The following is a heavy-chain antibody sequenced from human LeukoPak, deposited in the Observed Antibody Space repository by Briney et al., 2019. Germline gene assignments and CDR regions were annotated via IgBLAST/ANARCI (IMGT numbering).Heavy chain of an antibody. CDR3: ARDSNGPIF. CDR1: GFIVTNNY. V-gene: IGHV3-53*01. J-gene: IGHJ4*02. D-gene: IGHD3-22*01. Sequence: PGGSLRLSCAVSGFIVTNNYMSWVRQAPGKGLEYISVICSGGGTFYSNSVKGRFTISRDSSKNTLYLQLNSLRADDTAVYYCARDSNGPIFWGQGTPVTVSS. CDR2: ICSGGGT.